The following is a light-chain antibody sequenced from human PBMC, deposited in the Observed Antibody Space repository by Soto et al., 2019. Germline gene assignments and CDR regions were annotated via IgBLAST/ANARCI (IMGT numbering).Light chain of an antibody. CDR2: RAS. CDR1: QSISSW. CDR3: QQYISYSWT. J-gene: IGKJ1*01. Sequence: DIQMTQSPSTLSASVGDRVTITCRASQSISSWLAWYQQKPGKAPKLLIYRASSLESGVPSRFSGSGSGTEFILTISSLQPDDFATYYCQQYISYSWTFGQGTKVEIK. V-gene: IGKV1-5*03.